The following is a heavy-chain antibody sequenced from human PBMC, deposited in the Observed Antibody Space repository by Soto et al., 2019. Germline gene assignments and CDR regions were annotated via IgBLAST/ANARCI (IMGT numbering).Heavy chain of an antibody. V-gene: IGHV3-30-3*01. CDR2: LSCDANVK. D-gene: IGHD3-10*02. J-gene: IGHJ4*02. Sequence: QVQLVESGGGVVQPGRSLRLSCAASGFTLSDYPMHWVRQPPGKGLEWVAVLSCDANVKVHAASVKGRFTISRDTSKNTLYLEMNSLRPEDTAVYYCARDMFRGAPDYLDAWGQGTLVTVSS. CDR3: ARDMFRGAPDYLDA. CDR1: GFTLSDYP.